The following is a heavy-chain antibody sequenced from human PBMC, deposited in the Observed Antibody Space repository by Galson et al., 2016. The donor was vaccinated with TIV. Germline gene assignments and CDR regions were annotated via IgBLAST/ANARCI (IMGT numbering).Heavy chain of an antibody. D-gene: IGHD2-15*01. CDR3: TTELGYCSGGYCYYFDY. V-gene: IGHV3-15*01. CDR1: GFIFSNAW. Sequence: SLRLSCAASGFIFSNAWMSWVRQAPGKGLEWVGRIKSNFDGGTTDSAAPVTGRFTISRHDSKNTLFLKMNRLKTEDTAVYYCTTELGYCSGGYCYYFDYCGQGTLVTVSS. CDR2: IKSNFDGGTT. J-gene: IGHJ4*02.